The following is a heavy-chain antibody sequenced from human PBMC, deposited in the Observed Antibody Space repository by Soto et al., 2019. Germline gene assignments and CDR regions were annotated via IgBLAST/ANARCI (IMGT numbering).Heavy chain of an antibody. Sequence: SETLSLTCTVSCGSISSYYWSWIRQPPGKGLEWIGYIYYSGSTNYNPSLKSRVTLSVDTSKNQFSLKLSSVTAADTAVYYCARGPDYVVAFDIWGQGTMVTVSS. J-gene: IGHJ3*02. CDR2: IYYSGST. CDR3: ARGPDYVVAFDI. D-gene: IGHD4-17*01. CDR1: CGSISSYY. V-gene: IGHV4-59*01.